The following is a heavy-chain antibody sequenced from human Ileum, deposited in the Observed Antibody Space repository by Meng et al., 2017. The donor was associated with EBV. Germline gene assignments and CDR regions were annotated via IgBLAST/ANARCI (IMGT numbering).Heavy chain of an antibody. CDR2: TSHSGST. CDR1: GGDCSRSEW. D-gene: IGHD3-22*01. CDR3: ASSDYYRSDY. Sequence: QVYVQALGLGSEKPSETLTLTCAVSGGDCSRSEWWSWVRQPPGKGLEWIGETSHSGSTNYSPSLKSRVTISLDKSKNQLSLKLNSVTAADTDVYYCASSDYYRSDYWGQGTLATVSS. V-gene: IGHV4-4*02. J-gene: IGHJ4*02.